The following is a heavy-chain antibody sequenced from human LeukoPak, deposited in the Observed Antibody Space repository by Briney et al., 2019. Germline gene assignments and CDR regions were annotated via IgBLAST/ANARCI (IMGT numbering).Heavy chain of an antibody. D-gene: IGHD6-19*01. J-gene: IGHJ6*02. CDR2: IYTSGST. V-gene: IGHV4-4*07. Sequence: SETLSLTCTATGDSISDYYWSWIRQPAGKGLEWIGRIYTSGSTNYNPSLKSRVTMSVDTSKNQFSLKLSSVTAADTAVYYCARESVVAGTWTLNYYYYGMDVWGQGTTVTVSS. CDR3: ARESVVAGTWTLNYYYYGMDV. CDR1: GDSISDYY.